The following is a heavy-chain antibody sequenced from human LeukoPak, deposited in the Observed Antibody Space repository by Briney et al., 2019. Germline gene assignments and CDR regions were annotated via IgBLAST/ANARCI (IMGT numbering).Heavy chain of an antibody. J-gene: IGHJ3*02. CDR2: IYPGDSDT. D-gene: IGHD6-13*01. Sequence: GESLKISCKGSGYNFTSYWIGWVRQMPGKGLEWMGIIYPGDSDTRYSPSFQGQVTISADKSISTAYLQWSSLKASDTAMYYCARQWGAYSSSWYGAFDIWGQGTMVTVSS. CDR1: GYNFTSYW. V-gene: IGHV5-51*01. CDR3: ARQWGAYSSSWYGAFDI.